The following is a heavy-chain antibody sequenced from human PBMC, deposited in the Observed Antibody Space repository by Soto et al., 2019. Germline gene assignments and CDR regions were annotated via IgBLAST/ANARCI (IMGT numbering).Heavy chain of an antibody. Sequence: GGSLRLSCAASGFTFSSYGMHWVRQAPGKGLECVASIWYDGSNEYYADSVKGRFTISRDNSKNTLYLQMNSLRAEDTAVYYCARDRVAIDYWGQGTLVTVSS. CDR1: GFTFSSYG. V-gene: IGHV3-33*01. J-gene: IGHJ4*02. CDR3: ARDRVAIDY. D-gene: IGHD2-15*01. CDR2: IWYDGSNE.